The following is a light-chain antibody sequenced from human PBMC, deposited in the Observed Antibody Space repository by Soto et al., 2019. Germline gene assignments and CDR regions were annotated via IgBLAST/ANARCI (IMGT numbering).Light chain of an antibody. CDR2: EVG. V-gene: IGLV2-14*01. CDR3: SSYSGSDTYVL. CDR1: SSDVGRYDY. Sequence: QSALTQPASVSGSPGQSITISCTGTSSDVGRYDYVSWYQQHPGTAPKLIIFEVGLRPSGISNRFSGSKSGNTASLTISGLQPEDEAHYYCSSYSGSDTYVLFGGGTKLTVL. J-gene: IGLJ2*01.